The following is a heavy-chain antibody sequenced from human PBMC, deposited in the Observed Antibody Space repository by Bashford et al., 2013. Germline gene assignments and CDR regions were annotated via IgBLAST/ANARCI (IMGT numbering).Heavy chain of an antibody. J-gene: IGHJ3*02. D-gene: IGHD3-22*01. V-gene: IGHV5-51*01. Sequence: GESLKISCKTSGYSFSNHWIGWVRQMPGKGLEWMGVIYPDDSDTRYSPSSKARSPSQSTSPSRPPTCGEQSEGLDTAMYYCGTSFYDGGGNXNDVFDIWGQGTMVTVSS. CDR3: GTSFYDGGGNXNDVFDI. CDR2: IYPDDSDT. CDR1: GYSFSNHW.